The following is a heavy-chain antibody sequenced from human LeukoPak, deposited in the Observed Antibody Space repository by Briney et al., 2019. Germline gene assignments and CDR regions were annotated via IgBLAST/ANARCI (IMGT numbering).Heavy chain of an antibody. V-gene: IGHV3-33*01. CDR1: GFTFSSYG. J-gene: IGHJ4*02. D-gene: IGHD3-9*01. CDR3: ARSTSSEYDIYHFDC. CDR2: IWYDGNNK. Sequence: TGRSLRLSCAASGFTFSSYGMHWVRQAPGKGLEWVAVIWYDGNNKYYADSVKGRFTISRDNSKNTLYLQMNSLRAEDTAVYYCARSTSSEYDIYHFDCWGQGTLVTVSS.